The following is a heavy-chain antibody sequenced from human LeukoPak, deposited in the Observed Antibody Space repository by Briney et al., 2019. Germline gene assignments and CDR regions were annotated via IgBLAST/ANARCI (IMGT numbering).Heavy chain of an antibody. CDR2: IYYSGST. CDR1: GGSISSYY. D-gene: IGHD3-22*01. Sequence: SETLSLTCTVSGGSISSYYWSWIRQPPGKGLEWIGYIYYSGSTNYNPSLKSRVTISVDTSKNQFSLKLSSVTAADTAVYYCARALSYYDSSGYSYWGQGTLVTVSS. V-gene: IGHV4-59*01. J-gene: IGHJ4*02. CDR3: ARALSYYDSSGYSY.